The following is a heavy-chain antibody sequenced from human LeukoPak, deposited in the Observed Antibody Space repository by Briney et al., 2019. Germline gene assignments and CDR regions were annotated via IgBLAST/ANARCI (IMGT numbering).Heavy chain of an antibody. Sequence: GGSLRLSCAASGFTVSSNYMSWVRQAPGKGLEWVAVIWYDGSNKYYADSVKGRFTISRDNSKNTLYLQMNSLRAEDTAVYYCARDYDILTGFPRGGFDYWGQGTLVTVSS. J-gene: IGHJ4*02. CDR1: GFTVSSNY. CDR2: IWYDGSNK. CDR3: ARDYDILTGFPRGGFDY. V-gene: IGHV3-33*08. D-gene: IGHD3-9*01.